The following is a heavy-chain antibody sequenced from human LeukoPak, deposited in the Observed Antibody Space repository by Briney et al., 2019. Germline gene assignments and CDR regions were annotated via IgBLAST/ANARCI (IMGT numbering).Heavy chain of an antibody. CDR1: GFTFSNYG. CDR2: TLYDGNNK. CDR3: AKDQSKVFGYFDL. Sequence: GGSLRLSCAAPGFTFSNYGIHWVRQAPGKGLEWVAFTLYDGNNKYYADSVKGRFTISRDNSKNTVYLQMNSLRPDDMAIYYCAKDQSKVFGYFDLWGRGTLVTVSS. J-gene: IGHJ2*01. V-gene: IGHV3-30*02.